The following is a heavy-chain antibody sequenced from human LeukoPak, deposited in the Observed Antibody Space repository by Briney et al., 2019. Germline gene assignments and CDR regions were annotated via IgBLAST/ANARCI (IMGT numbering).Heavy chain of an antibody. V-gene: IGHV4-4*07. J-gene: IGHJ5*02. D-gene: IGHD3-3*01. CDR2: IYTSGST. CDR3: ARDFWSGYYKGDWFDP. Sequence: PSETLSLTCTVSGGSISSYYWSWIRQPAGKGLEWIGRIYTSGSTYYNPSLKSRVTMSVDTSKNQFSLKLSSVTAADTAVYYCARDFWSGYYKGDWFDPWGQGTLVTVSS. CDR1: GGSISSYY.